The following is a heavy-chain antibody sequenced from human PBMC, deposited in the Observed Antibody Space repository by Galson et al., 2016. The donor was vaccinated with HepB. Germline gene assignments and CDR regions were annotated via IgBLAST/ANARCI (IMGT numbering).Heavy chain of an antibody. J-gene: IGHJ6*02. CDR1: GFTFSSYS. CDR3: ARLGGLLDWNYVKDNGMDV. Sequence: SLRLSCAASGFTFSSYSMNWVRQAPGKGLEWVSSISSSRSYIFYADSVKGRFTISSNNAKNSLFLQMNSLSAEDTAAYYCARLGGLLDWNYVKDNGMDVWGQGPKVTVSS. V-gene: IGHV3-21*01. CDR2: ISSSRSYI. D-gene: IGHD1-7*01.